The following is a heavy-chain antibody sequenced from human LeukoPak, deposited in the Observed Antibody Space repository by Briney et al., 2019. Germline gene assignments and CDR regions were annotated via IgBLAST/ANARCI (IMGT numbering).Heavy chain of an antibody. J-gene: IGHJ3*02. Sequence: PSQTLSLTCTVSGGSISSGTYYWTWIRQPAGKGLEWIGRIYTSGSTNYNPSLKSRVTISVDTSKNQFSLKLSSVTAADTAVYYCARPVMTTGFAFDIWGQGTMVTVSS. CDR2: IYTSGST. CDR3: ARPVMTTGFAFDI. CDR1: GGSISSGTYY. V-gene: IGHV4-61*02. D-gene: IGHD4-11*01.